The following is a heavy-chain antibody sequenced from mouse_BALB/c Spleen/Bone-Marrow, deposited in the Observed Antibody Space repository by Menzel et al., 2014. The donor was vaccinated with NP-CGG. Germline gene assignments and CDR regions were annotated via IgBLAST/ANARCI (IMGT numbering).Heavy chain of an antibody. V-gene: IGHV1-54*01. J-gene: IGHJ2*01. CDR3: ARSTTVKDYFDY. Sequence: QVQLQHSGAELVRPGTSVKVSCKASGYAFTNYLIEWLKQRPGQGLEWIGVLNPGSGGSHYNEKFKGKATLTADKSSSTAYMRLSSLTSDDSAVYFCARSTTVKDYFDYWGQGTTLTVSS. CDR1: GYAFTNYL. CDR2: LNPGSGGS. D-gene: IGHD1-1*01.